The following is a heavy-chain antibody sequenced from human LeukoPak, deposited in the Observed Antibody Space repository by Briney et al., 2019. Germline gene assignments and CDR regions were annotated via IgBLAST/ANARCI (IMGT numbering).Heavy chain of an antibody. J-gene: IGHJ4*01. CDR1: GYTFINYY. Sequence: ASVKVSCKASGYTFINYYMHWVRQAPGQGLEWMGIINPSGGSTSYAPKFQGRVTMTRDTSTSTVYMELSSLKFEDTAVYYCARGSRYDIAYWGQEPWSPSPQ. D-gene: IGHD3-22*01. V-gene: IGHV1-46*01. CDR2: INPSGGST. CDR3: ARGSRYDIAY.